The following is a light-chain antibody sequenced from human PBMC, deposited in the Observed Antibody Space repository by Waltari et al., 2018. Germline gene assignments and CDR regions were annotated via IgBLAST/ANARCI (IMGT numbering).Light chain of an antibody. V-gene: IGKV1-39*01. CDR3: QQSYITWT. J-gene: IGKJ1*01. CDR2: AAS. CDR1: QTISSY. Sequence: DIQMTQSPSSLSASVRDRVIITCRASQTISSYLNWYQQKPGKAPKLLIYAASSLQSGVPSRFSGSGSGTDFTLTISSLQPEDFATYYCQQSYITWTFGQGTKVEIK.